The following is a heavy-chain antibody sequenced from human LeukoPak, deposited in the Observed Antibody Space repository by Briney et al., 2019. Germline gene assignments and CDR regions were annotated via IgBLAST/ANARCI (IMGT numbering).Heavy chain of an antibody. Sequence: ASVKVSCKASGYTFTSYGISWVRQAPGQGLEWMGWISAYNGNTNYAQKLQGRVTMTTDTSTSTAYMELRSLRSDDTAVYYCARDLSVPTAIPVSPAFDIWGQGTMVTVSS. V-gene: IGHV1-18*01. CDR3: ARDLSVPTAIPVSPAFDI. J-gene: IGHJ3*02. CDR1: GYTFTSYG. D-gene: IGHD2-2*02. CDR2: ISAYNGNT.